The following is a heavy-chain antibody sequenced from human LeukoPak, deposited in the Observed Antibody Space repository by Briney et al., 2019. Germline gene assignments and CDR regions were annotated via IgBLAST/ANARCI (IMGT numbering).Heavy chain of an antibody. CDR2: IYYSGST. V-gene: IGHV4-59*01. J-gene: IGHJ3*02. D-gene: IGHD5-24*01. CDR3: ARDQDGYFAFDI. CDR1: GGYISSYY. Sequence: SETLSLTCTVSGGYISSYYWSWIRQPPGKGLEWIGYIYYSGSTNYNPSLKSRVTISVDTSKNQFSLKLSSVTAADTAVYYCARDQDGYFAFDIWGQGTMVTVSS.